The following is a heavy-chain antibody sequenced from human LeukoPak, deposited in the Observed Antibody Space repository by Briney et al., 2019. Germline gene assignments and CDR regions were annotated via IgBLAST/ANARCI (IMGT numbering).Heavy chain of an antibody. V-gene: IGHV1-18*01. CDR3: AVAYCGGDCYSSARDAFDI. CDR2: ISAYNGNT. D-gene: IGHD2-21*02. Sequence: ASVKVSCKASGYTFTSYGISWVRQAPGQGLEWMGWISAYNGNTNYAQKLQGRVTMTTDTSTSTAYMELRSLRSDDTAVYYCAVAYCGGDCYSSARDAFDIWGQGTMVTVSS. J-gene: IGHJ3*02. CDR1: GYTFTSYG.